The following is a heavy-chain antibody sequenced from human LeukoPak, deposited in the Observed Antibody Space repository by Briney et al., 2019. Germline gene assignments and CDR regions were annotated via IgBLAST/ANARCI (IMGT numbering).Heavy chain of an antibody. CDR2: MNPSSGNT. CDR3: ARGYDYGDYVGQYYFDY. V-gene: IGHV1-8*01. Sequence: ASVKVSCKASGYTFTSYDINWVRQATGQGLEWMGWMNPSSGNTGYAQKFQGRVTMTRNTSISTAYMELSSLRSEDTAVYYCARGYDYGDYVGQYYFDYWGQGTLVTVSS. CDR1: GYTFTSYD. D-gene: IGHD4-17*01. J-gene: IGHJ4*02.